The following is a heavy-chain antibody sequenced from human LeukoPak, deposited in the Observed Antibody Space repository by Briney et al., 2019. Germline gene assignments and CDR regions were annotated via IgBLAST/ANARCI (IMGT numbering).Heavy chain of an antibody. CDR3: TSWGDTTAEYFQR. J-gene: IGHJ1*01. CDR2: IKQDGSEK. CDR1: GFTFSSYW. Sequence: GGSLRLSCAASGFTFSSYWMSWVRQAPGKGLEWVANIKQDGSEKYYVDSVKGRFTISRDNAKNSLYLQMNSLRAEDTAVYYCTSWGDTTAEYFQRWGQGTLVTVSS. D-gene: IGHD2-21*02. V-gene: IGHV3-7*01.